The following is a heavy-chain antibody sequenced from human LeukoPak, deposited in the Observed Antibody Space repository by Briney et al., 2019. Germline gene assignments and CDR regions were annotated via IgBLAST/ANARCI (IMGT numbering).Heavy chain of an antibody. J-gene: IGHJ4*02. D-gene: IGHD2-2*01. Sequence: GGSLRLSCAASGFTFSSYAMSWVRQAPGKGLEWVSAISGSGGSTYYADSVKGRFTISRDNSKNTLYLQMNSLRAEDTAVYYCARSDCSSTSCYGVYWGQGTLVTVSS. CDR2: ISGSGGST. V-gene: IGHV3-23*01. CDR3: ARSDCSSTSCYGVY. CDR1: GFTFSSYA.